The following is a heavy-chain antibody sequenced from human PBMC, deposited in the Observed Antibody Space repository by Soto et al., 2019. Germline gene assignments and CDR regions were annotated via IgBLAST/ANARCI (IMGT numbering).Heavy chain of an antibody. V-gene: IGHV1-18*01. Sequence: GASVKVSCKASGYTFTTYGFSWVRQAPGQGLEWMGWISAYNGNTNYAQKFQGRVTMTTDTSTTTAYMELRSLRSDDTAVYYCARDYGNYGEAFDYWGQGTLVTVSS. CDR1: GYTFTTYG. CDR3: ARDYGNYGEAFDY. CDR2: ISAYNGNT. J-gene: IGHJ4*02. D-gene: IGHD4-17*01.